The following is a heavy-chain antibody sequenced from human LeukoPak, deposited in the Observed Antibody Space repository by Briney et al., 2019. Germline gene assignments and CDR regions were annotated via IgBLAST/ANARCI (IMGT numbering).Heavy chain of an antibody. J-gene: IGHJ4*02. CDR2: ISSSSNYI. CDR1: GFTFSSYS. Sequence: GGSLRLSCAASGFTFSSYSMNWVRQAPGKGLEWVSSISSSSNYIYYADSVKGRFTTSRDNAKNSLYLQMNSLRAEDTAVYYCAQNFYDSSGLYFDYWGQGTLVTISS. D-gene: IGHD3-22*01. V-gene: IGHV3-21*01. CDR3: AQNFYDSSGLYFDY.